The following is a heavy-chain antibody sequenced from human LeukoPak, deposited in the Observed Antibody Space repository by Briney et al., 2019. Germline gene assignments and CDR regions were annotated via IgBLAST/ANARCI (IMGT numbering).Heavy chain of an antibody. CDR1: GFTVSRNY. J-gene: IGHJ3*02. CDR3: ATEGDTDDAFDT. D-gene: IGHD2-21*01. Sequence: TGGSLRLSCEASGFTVSRNYMNWVRQAPGKGLEWGSLIYNTGGTYYADSVKGRFTISRDKSKNTLFLQMNSLRVDDTAVYYCATEGDTDDAFDTWGQGTMVTVSS. V-gene: IGHV3-53*01. CDR2: IYNTGGT.